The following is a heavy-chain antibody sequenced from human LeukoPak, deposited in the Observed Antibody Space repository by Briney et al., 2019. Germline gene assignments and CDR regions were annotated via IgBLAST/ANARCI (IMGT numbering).Heavy chain of an antibody. J-gene: IGHJ4*02. Sequence: GGSLRLSCAASGFTFSNYGMYWVRQAPGKGLQWVAIIWHDGSNKYYADSVKGRFTISRDNSKNTLYLQMNSLRAEDTAVYYCAKVRIAAPTYYFDYWGQGTLVTVSS. CDR3: AKVRIAAPTYYFDY. CDR1: GFTFSNYG. D-gene: IGHD6-6*01. V-gene: IGHV3-33*06. CDR2: IWHDGSNK.